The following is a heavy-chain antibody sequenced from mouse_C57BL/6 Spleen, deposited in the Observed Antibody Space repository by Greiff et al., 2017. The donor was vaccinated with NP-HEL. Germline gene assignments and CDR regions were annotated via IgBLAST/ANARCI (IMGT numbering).Heavy chain of an antibody. D-gene: IGHD1-1*01. Sequence: DVMLVESGGGLVKPGGSLKLSCAASGFTFSSYAMSWVRQTPEKRLEWVATISDGGSYTYYPDNVKGRFTISRDNAKNNLYLQMSHLKSEDTAMYYCARDSYGSRSCFDYWGQGTTLTVSS. CDR3: ARDSYGSRSCFDY. CDR2: ISDGGSYT. CDR1: GFTFSSYA. V-gene: IGHV5-4*01. J-gene: IGHJ2*01.